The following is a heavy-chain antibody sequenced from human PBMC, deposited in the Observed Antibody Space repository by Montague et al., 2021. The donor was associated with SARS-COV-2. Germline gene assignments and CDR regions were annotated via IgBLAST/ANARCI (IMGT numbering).Heavy chain of an antibody. CDR2: IDYSGTT. Sequence: SETLSLTSSLSGGSITDRTYYWGCIRESPGKGLEWIGAIDYSGTTYYXPSLKSRVTISLDTAKNQFSLKMTSVTAADTAAYYCARHWGIAAAGNWGQGTLVTVSS. CDR3: ARHWGIAAAGN. CDR1: GGSITDRTYY. J-gene: IGHJ4*02. D-gene: IGHD6-13*01. V-gene: IGHV4-39*01.